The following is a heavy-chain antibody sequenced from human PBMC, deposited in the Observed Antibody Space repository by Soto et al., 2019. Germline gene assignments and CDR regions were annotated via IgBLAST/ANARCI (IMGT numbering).Heavy chain of an antibody. Sequence: EVQLVESGGGLVQPGGSLRLSCAASGFAFSSEWMLWVRQAPGKGLVWVSRIDPYDTGITYADSVKGRFTISRDNAKNTLYSQMNSLRAEDTAVYYCTSDTFGARDSWGQGTLVTLSS. CDR2: IDPYDTGI. J-gene: IGHJ4*02. D-gene: IGHD2-15*01. CDR3: TSDTFGARDS. CDR1: GFAFSSEW. V-gene: IGHV3-74*01.